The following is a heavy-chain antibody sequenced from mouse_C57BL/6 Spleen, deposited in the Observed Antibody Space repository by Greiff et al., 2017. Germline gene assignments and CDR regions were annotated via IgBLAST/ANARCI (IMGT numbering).Heavy chain of an antibody. V-gene: IGHV1-54*01. D-gene: IGHD1-1*02. CDR3: ARGGVEYFDY. CDR1: GYAFTNYL. J-gene: IGHJ2*01. CDR2: INPGSGGT. Sequence: QVQLQQSGAELVRPGTSVKVSCKASGYAFTNYLIEWVKQRPGQGLEWIGVINPGSGGTNYNEKFKGKATLTADKSSSTAYMQLSSLTSEDSAVYFCARGGVEYFDYWGQGTTLTVSS.